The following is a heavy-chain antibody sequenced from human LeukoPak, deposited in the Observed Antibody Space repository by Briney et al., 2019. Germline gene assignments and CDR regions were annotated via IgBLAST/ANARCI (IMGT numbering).Heavy chain of an antibody. J-gene: IGHJ5*02. Sequence: SETLSLTCTVSGVSMSSSPYYWGWIRQPPGKGLEWIGTIYDSGNTNYNPSLRSRLTISVDTSRNQFSLKLSSVTPADTAVYYCARHDCDSSRCSVNWFDPWGQGTLVTVSS. D-gene: IGHD2/OR15-2a*01. CDR3: ARHDCDSSRCSVNWFDP. CDR2: IYDSGNT. CDR1: GVSMSSSPYY. V-gene: IGHV4-39*01.